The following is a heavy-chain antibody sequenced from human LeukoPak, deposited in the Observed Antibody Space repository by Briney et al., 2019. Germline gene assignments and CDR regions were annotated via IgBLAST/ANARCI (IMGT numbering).Heavy chain of an antibody. V-gene: IGHV1-3*01. D-gene: IGHD3-22*01. CDR2: MNVANGNT. J-gene: IGHJ4*02. Sequence: ASVKVSCKASGCTLNNYLMHWVRPAPGRRRAWVDWMNVANGNTKYSEKFQNRVTISRDTPASTAYLELSSLTSEDTAIYYCARVAIAMIVVTYFDYWGQGTLVTVSS. CDR3: ARVAIAMIVVTYFDY. CDR1: GCTLNNYL.